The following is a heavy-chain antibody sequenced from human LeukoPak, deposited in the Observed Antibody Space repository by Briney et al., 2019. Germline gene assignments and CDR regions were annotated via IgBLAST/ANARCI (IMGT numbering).Heavy chain of an antibody. Sequence: GASVKVSCKASGYTFTGYYMHWVRQAPGQGLEWMGWINPNSGGTNYAQKFQGWVTMTRDTSISTAYMELSRLGSDDTAVYYCARVIGLQQSPWSLFDPWGQGTLVTVSS. J-gene: IGHJ5*02. CDR3: ARVIGLQQSPWSLFDP. V-gene: IGHV1-2*04. D-gene: IGHD6-13*01. CDR1: GYTFTGYY. CDR2: INPNSGGT.